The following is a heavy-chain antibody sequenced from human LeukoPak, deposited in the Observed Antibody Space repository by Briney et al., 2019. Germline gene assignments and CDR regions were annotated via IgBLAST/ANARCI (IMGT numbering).Heavy chain of an antibody. CDR1: GFIFSSYA. CDR3: AKVGYYDSSGYLDY. Sequence: PGGSLRLSCAASGFIFSSYAMSWVRQAPGKGLEWVSTVSISGGSTYYADSVKGRFTISRDNSKNTLYLQMNSLRAEDTAVYYCAKVGYYDSSGYLDYWGQGTLVTVSS. V-gene: IGHV3-23*01. D-gene: IGHD3-22*01. CDR2: VSISGGST. J-gene: IGHJ4*02.